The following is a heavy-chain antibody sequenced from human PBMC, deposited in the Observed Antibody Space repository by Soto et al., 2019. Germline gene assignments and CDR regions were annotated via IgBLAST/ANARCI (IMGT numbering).Heavy chain of an antibody. V-gene: IGHV3-53*01. CDR1: GVTVSSNY. CDR3: ASNYFDSGGGFDS. CDR2: IYRVGST. Sequence: EVQLVESGGGLIQPGGSLRLSCAASGVTVSSNYMSWVRQAPGKGLEWVSVIYRVGSTYYADSVKGRLTISRDNSKNTVYLQMNSLRAEDTAVYYGASNYFDSGGGFDSWGQGTLATVSS. D-gene: IGHD3-22*01. J-gene: IGHJ4*02.